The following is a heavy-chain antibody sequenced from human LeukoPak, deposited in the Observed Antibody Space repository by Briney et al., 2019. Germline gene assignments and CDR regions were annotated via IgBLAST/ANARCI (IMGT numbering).Heavy chain of an antibody. CDR1: GFTFSNYG. V-gene: IGHV3-30*02. CDR3: AKDNRDYYIDY. D-gene: IGHD3-10*01. CDR2: IRYNGDIQ. Sequence: GGSLRLSCAASGFTFSNYGIHWVRQSPGKGLEWVAFIRYNGDIQYYADSVKGRFTISRDNSKNTLYLQMNSLRAEDTAVYNCAKDNRDYYIDYWGQGTLVTVSS. J-gene: IGHJ4*02.